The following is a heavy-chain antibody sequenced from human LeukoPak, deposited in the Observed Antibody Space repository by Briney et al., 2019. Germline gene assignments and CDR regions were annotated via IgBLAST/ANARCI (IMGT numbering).Heavy chain of an antibody. CDR3: ARVGGPRKAFDI. Sequence: SETLSLTCTVSGGSISSSSYYWGWIRQPPGKGLEWIGSIYYSGSTYYNPSLKSRVTISVGMSKNQFSLKLSSVTAADTAVYYCARVGGPRKAFDIWGQGTMVTVSS. CDR2: IYYSGST. D-gene: IGHD3-16*01. J-gene: IGHJ3*02. V-gene: IGHV4-39*07. CDR1: GGSISSSSYY.